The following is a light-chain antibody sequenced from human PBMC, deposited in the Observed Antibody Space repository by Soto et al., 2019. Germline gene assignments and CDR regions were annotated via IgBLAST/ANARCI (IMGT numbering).Light chain of an antibody. CDR2: GNS. J-gene: IGLJ1*01. Sequence: SVLTQPPSVSGAPGQRVTISCTGSSSNIGAGYDVHWYQKLPGTAPKLLIYGNSNRPSGVPDRFSGSKSGTSASLAITGLQAEDGADYYCQSYDSSLSGSEVFGTGTKLTVL. CDR1: SSNIGAGYD. V-gene: IGLV1-40*01. CDR3: QSYDSSLSGSEV.